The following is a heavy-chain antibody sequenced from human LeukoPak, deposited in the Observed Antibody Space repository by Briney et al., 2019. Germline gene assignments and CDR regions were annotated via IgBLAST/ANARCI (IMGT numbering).Heavy chain of an antibody. CDR2: ISYDGSNK. V-gene: IGHV3-30-3*01. CDR1: GFSFGNHP. CDR3: ARVVGYSYGLDY. J-gene: IGHJ4*02. D-gene: IGHD5-18*01. Sequence: GGSLRLSCAAAGFSFGNHPMSWVRQAPGKGLEWVAVISYDGSNKYYADSVKGRFTISRDNSKNTLYLQMNSLRAEDTAVYYCARVVGYSYGLDYWGQGTLVTVSS.